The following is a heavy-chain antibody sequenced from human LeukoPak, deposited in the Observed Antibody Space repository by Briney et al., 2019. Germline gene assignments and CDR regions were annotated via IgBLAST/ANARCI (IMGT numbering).Heavy chain of an antibody. D-gene: IGHD2-21*01. J-gene: IGHJ4*02. CDR2: ISSSGSTI. Sequence: GGSLRLSCAASGFTFSDYYMSWMRQAPGKGLVWVSSISSSGSTISYADSVKGRFTLSRDNAKNSLYLQMNSLRAEDMSLYYCAKDIRSSSRVAVFDYWGQGTLVTVSS. CDR1: GFTFSDYY. V-gene: IGHV3-11*01. CDR3: AKDIRSSSRVAVFDY.